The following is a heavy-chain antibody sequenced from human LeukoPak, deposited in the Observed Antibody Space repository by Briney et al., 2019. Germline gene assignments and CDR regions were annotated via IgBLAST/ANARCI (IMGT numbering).Heavy chain of an antibody. CDR3: ARGGVGIVVVPAAIGFIDY. Sequence: SKTLSLTCTVSGYSISSGYYWGWIRQPPGKGLEWIGSIYHSGSTYYNPSLKSRVTISVDTSKNQFSLKLSSVTAADTAVYYCARGGVGIVVVPAAIGFIDYWGQGTLVTVSS. V-gene: IGHV4-38-2*02. CDR2: IYHSGST. D-gene: IGHD2-2*02. J-gene: IGHJ4*02. CDR1: GYSISSGYY.